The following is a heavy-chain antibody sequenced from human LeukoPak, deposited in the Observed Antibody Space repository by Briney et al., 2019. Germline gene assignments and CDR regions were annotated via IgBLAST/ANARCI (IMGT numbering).Heavy chain of an antibody. V-gene: IGHV4-61*02. D-gene: IGHD3-22*01. J-gene: IGHJ4*02. CDR1: GASISSGSYY. CDR2: IYTSGST. CDR3: ARTPSTYYYDSSGYFDY. Sequence: SETLSLTCTVSGASISSGSYYWSWIRQPAGKGLEWIGRIYTSGSTNYNPSLKSRVTISVDTSKNQFSLKLSSVTAADTAVYYCARTPSTYYYDSSGYFDYWGQGTLVTVSS.